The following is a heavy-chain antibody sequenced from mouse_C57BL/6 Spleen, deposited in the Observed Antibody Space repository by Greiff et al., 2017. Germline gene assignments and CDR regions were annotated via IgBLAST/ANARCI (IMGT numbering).Heavy chain of an antibody. CDR1: GYTFTSYW. D-gene: IGHD2-3*01. CDR2: IDPSDSET. CDR3: ARSRYDYWYFDV. V-gene: IGHV1-52*01. J-gene: IGHJ1*03. Sequence: VQLQQSGAELVRPGSSVKLSCKASGYTFTSYWMHWVKQRPIQGLEWIGNIDPSDSETHYNQKFKDKATLTVDKSSSTAYMQLSSLTSEDSAVYYCARSRYDYWYFDVWGTGTTVTVSS.